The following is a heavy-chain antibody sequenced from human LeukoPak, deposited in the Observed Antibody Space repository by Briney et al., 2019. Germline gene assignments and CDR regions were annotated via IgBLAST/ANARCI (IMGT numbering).Heavy chain of an antibody. CDR2: INHSGST. CDR3: ARGVTQWLVRGDDNWFDP. J-gene: IGHJ5*02. D-gene: IGHD6-19*01. Sequence: PSETLSLTCAVYGGSFSGYYWSWIRQPPGKGLEWIGEINHSGSTNYNPSLKSRVTISVDTSKNPFSLKLSSVTAADTAVYYCARGVTQWLVRGDDNWFDPWGQGTLVTVSS. V-gene: IGHV4-34*01. CDR1: GGSFSGYY.